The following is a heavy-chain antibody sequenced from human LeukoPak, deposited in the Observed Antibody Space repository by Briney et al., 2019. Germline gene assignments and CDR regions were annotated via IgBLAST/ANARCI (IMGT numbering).Heavy chain of an antibody. CDR2: MNPNSGNT. Sequence: ASVKVSCKASGYTFTSYDINWVRQATGQGLEWMGWMNPNSGNTGYAQKFQGRVTITRNTSISKAYMELSSLRSEDTAVYYCAKRGSGVLAELISYNYYIDVWGKGTTVTVSS. CDR1: GYTFTSYD. J-gene: IGHJ6*03. D-gene: IGHD3-3*01. V-gene: IGHV1-8*03. CDR3: AKRGSGVLAELISYNYYIDV.